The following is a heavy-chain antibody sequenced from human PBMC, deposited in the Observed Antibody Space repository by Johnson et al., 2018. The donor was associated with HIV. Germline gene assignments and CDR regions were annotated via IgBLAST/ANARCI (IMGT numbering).Heavy chain of an antibody. CDR1: GFTFSSYA. CDR2: IWYDGNNK. CDR3: AKDQGWFGEFMNAFDI. Sequence: QVQLVESGGGVVQPGRSLRLSCAASGFTFSSYAMHWVRQTPGKGLQWVAAIWYDGNNKYYADSVKGRFTVSRDNSKNTLYLQMNSLRAEDTAVYYCAKDQGWFGEFMNAFDIWGQGTMVTVSS. D-gene: IGHD3-10*01. J-gene: IGHJ3*02. V-gene: IGHV3-33*06.